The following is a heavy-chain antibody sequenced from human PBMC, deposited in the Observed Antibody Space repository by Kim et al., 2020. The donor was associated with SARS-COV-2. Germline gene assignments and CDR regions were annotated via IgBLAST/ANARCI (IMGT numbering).Heavy chain of an antibody. D-gene: IGHD3-16*01. V-gene: IGHV4-59*08. CDR3: AGSRAYITAPD. J-gene: IGHJ4*02. Sequence: SETLSLTCTVSGGSISGYYWSWIRQPPGKALEWMGYVYDSGKTDYIPSLRSRLTISKDTSNKQFSLKLNSVTAADTAIYYCAGSRAYITAPDWGQGTLVTVSS. CDR2: VYDSGKT. CDR1: GGSISGYY.